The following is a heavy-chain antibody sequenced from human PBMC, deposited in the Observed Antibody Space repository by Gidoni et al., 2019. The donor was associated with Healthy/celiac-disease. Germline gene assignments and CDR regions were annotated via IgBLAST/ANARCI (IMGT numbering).Heavy chain of an antibody. J-gene: IGHJ4*02. CDR1: GFTFSSYA. CDR3: AKDLWSRFYDSSGYAFDY. Sequence: EVQLLESGGGLVQPGGSLRLSCAASGFTFSSYAMSWVRQAPGKGLEWVSAISGSGGSTYDADSEKGRFNISRDNSKNALYLQMDSLRAEDTAVYYCAKDLWSRFYDSSGYAFDYWGQGTRVTVSS. CDR2: ISGSGGST. D-gene: IGHD3-22*01. V-gene: IGHV3-23*01.